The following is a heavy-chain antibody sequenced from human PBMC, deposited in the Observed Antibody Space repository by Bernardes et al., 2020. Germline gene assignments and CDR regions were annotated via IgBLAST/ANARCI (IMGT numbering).Heavy chain of an antibody. CDR2: ISGSGGST. V-gene: IGHV3-23*01. Sequence: GSLRLSCAASGFTFSSYAMSWVRQAPGKGLEWVSAISGSGGSTYYADSVKGRFTISRDNSKNTLYLQMNSLRAEDTAVYYCAKVVRKRGYCSGGSCYSYYYYYMDVWGKGTTVTVSS. CDR3: AKVVRKRGYCSGGSCYSYYYYYMDV. D-gene: IGHD2-15*01. J-gene: IGHJ6*03. CDR1: GFTFSSYA.